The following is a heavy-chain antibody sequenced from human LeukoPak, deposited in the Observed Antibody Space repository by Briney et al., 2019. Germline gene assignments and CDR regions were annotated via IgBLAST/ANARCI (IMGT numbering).Heavy chain of an antibody. J-gene: IGHJ4*02. CDR3: ARDLPSGYYGSGSYSLDY. CDR1: GFTFDDYA. Sequence: PGRSLRLSCAASGFTFDDYAMHWVRQAPGKGLEWVSGISWNSGSIGYADSVKGRFTISRDNAKNSLYLQMNSLRAEDTALYYCARDLPSGYYGSGSYSLDYWGQGTLVTVSS. CDR2: ISWNSGSI. D-gene: IGHD3-10*01. V-gene: IGHV3-9*01.